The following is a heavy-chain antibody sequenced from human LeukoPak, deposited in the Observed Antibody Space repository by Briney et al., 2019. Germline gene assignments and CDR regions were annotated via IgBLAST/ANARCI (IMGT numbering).Heavy chain of an antibody. CDR2: ISPHNGNA. CDR1: GGTFSSYA. Sequence: APVKVSCKASGGTFSSYAISWVRQAPGQGLEWMGWISPHNGNANYAQKFQDRVIMTTDTSTNTAFMEVRSLRSDDTAMYYCARGDFFFFDYWGQGSLVTVSS. V-gene: IGHV1-18*01. CDR3: ARGDFFFFDY. D-gene: IGHD2/OR15-2a*01. J-gene: IGHJ4*01.